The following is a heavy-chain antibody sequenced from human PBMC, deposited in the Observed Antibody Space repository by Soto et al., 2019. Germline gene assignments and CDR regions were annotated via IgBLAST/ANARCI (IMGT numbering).Heavy chain of an antibody. V-gene: IGHV4-30-2*01. Sequence: QLQLQESGSGLVIPTQTLSLTCAVIDGALSSGDYAWTWIRQPPGKGLEWIGHIYLTGITYYNPSLKSRVTLSVDRSKNQFSLTLSSVTAADTAVYYCARGHYGGHGLDVWGQGTTVTVSS. CDR2: IYLTGIT. J-gene: IGHJ6*02. CDR1: DGALSSGDYA. CDR3: ARGHYGGHGLDV. D-gene: IGHD4-17*01.